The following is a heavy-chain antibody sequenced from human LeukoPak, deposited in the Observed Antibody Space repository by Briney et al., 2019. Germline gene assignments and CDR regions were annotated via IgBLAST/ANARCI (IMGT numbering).Heavy chain of an antibody. V-gene: IGHV3-21*04. D-gene: IGHD3-22*01. CDR1: GFTFSSYS. CDR2: ISSSSSYI. CDR3: AKDLTTHDSSGYSDDAFDI. J-gene: IGHJ3*02. Sequence: PGGSLRLSCAASGFTFSSYSMNWVRQAPGKGLEWVSSISSSSSYIYYADSVKGRFTISRDSSKNTLYLQMNSLRAEDTAVYYCAKDLTTHDSSGYSDDAFDIWGQGTMVTVSS.